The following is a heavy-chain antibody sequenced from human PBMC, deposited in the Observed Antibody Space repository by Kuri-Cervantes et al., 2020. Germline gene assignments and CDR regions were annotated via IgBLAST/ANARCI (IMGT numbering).Heavy chain of an antibody. Sequence: ASVKVSCKASGYTFTSYDINWVRQATGQGLEWMGWMNPNSGNTGYAQKFRGRVTMTRNTSISTAYMELGSLRSEDTAVYYCARAAADEDWFDPWGQGTLVTVSS. CDR3: ARAAADEDWFDP. J-gene: IGHJ5*02. CDR1: GYTFTSYD. CDR2: MNPNSGNT. D-gene: IGHD6-13*01. V-gene: IGHV1-8*01.